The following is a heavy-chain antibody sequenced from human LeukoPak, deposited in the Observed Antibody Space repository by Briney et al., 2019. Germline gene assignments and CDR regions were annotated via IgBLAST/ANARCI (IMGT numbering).Heavy chain of an antibody. CDR1: GGSFSGYY. CDR3: ARVEYGSGDGGFDY. CDR2: INHSGST. D-gene: IGHD3-10*01. J-gene: IGHJ4*02. V-gene: IGHV4-34*01. Sequence: SETLSLTCAVYGGSFSGYYCSWIRQPPGKGLEWIGEINHSGSTNYNPSLKSRVTISVDTSKNQFSLKLSSVTAADTAVYYCARVEYGSGDGGFDYWGQGTLVTVSS.